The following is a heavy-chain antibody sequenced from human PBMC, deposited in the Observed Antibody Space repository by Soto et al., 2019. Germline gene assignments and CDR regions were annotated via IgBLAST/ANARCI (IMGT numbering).Heavy chain of an antibody. V-gene: IGHV5-51*01. J-gene: IGHJ6*02. D-gene: IGHD5-12*01. Sequence: XESLSISWRGSIYSFTSYGLVWVRQMPGKGLEWMGIIYPGDSDTRYSPSFQGQVTISADKSISNAYLQWSSLKASDTAMYYCAKYSGYDYLGMHVWGQGTTVTVS. CDR2: IYPGDSDT. CDR3: AKYSGYDYLGMHV. CDR1: IYSFTSYG.